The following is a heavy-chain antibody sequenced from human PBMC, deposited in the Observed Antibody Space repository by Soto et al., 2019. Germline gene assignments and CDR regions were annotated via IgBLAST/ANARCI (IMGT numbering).Heavy chain of an antibody. CDR3: ARALYYYDSSGSLDY. CDR1: GFTFSSYG. J-gene: IGHJ4*02. CDR2: IWYDGSNK. V-gene: IGHV3-33*01. Sequence: GGSLRLSCAASGFTFSSYGMHWVRQAPGKGLEWVAVIWYDGSNKYYADSVKGRFTISRDNSKNTLYLQMNSLRAEDTAVYYCARALYYYDSSGSLDYWGQGTLVTVS. D-gene: IGHD3-22*01.